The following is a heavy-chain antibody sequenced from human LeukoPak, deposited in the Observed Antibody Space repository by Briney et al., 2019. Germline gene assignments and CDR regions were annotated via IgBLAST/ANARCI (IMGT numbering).Heavy chain of an antibody. D-gene: IGHD6-6*01. CDR3: ARHSSGYYYMDV. Sequence: ASVKVSCKASGYTFTGYYMHWVRQAPGQGLEWMGWINPNSGGTNYAQKFQGRVTMTRDTSISTAYMELSRLRSDDTAVYYCARHSSGYYYMDVWGKGTTVTVSS. CDR1: GYTFTGYY. J-gene: IGHJ6*03. V-gene: IGHV1-2*02. CDR2: INPNSGGT.